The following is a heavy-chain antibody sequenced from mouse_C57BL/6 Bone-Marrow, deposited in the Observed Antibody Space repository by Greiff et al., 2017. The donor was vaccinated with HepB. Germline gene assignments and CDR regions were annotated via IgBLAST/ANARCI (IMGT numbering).Heavy chain of an antibody. CDR3: AGTVIYYDNYGMDY. J-gene: IGHJ4*01. CDR1: GYTFTSYW. V-gene: IGHV1-7*01. Sequence: QVQLQQSGAELAKPGASVKLSCKASGYTFTSYWMHWVKQRPGQGLEWIGYINPSSGYTKYNQKFKDKATLTADKSSSTAYIQLCSLTCEDSAVYYCAGTVIYYDNYGMDYWGQGTSVTVSS. CDR2: INPSSGYT. D-gene: IGHD2-1*01.